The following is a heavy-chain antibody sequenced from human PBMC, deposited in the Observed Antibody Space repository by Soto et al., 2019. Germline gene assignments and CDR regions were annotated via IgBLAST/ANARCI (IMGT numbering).Heavy chain of an antibody. Sequence: QVQLVQSGAEVKKPGASVKVSCKASGYTFTSYDINWVRQATGQGLEWMGWMNPNSGNTGYAQKFQGRVNMTRNTSVSTAYMELSSLRSEDTAVYYCARGGVGLDPYYYYGMDVWGQGTTVTVSS. V-gene: IGHV1-8*01. CDR3: ARGGVGLDPYYYYGMDV. D-gene: IGHD3-10*01. CDR1: GYTFTSYD. J-gene: IGHJ6*02. CDR2: MNPNSGNT.